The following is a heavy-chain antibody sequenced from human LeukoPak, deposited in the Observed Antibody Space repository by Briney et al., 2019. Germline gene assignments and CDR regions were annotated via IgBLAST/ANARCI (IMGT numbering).Heavy chain of an antibody. J-gene: IGHJ3*01. CDR1: GYTFNTYG. Sequence: ASVKVSCKTSGYTFNTYGITRVRQAPGQGLEWMGWISAYNGNTNYAQKLQGRVTMTTDTSTSTAYMELRSLRSDDTAVYYCARSRRRFGELFDAFDFWGQGTMVTVSS. CDR2: ISAYNGNT. V-gene: IGHV1-18*01. CDR3: ARSRRRFGELFDAFDF. D-gene: IGHD3-10*01.